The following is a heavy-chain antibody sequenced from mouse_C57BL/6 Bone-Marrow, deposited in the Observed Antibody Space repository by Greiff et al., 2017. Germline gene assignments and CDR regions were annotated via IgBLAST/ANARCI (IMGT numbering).Heavy chain of an antibody. V-gene: IGHV1-18*01. CDR2: INPNNGGT. Sequence: VQLKQSGPELVKPGASVKIPCKASGYTFTDYNMDWVKQSHGKSLEWIGDINPNNGGTIYNQKFKGKATLTVDTSSSTALMELRSLTSEDTAVYYGSRLGLYAMDYWGQGTSVTVSS. CDR3: SRLGLYAMDY. J-gene: IGHJ4*01. CDR1: GYTFTDYN.